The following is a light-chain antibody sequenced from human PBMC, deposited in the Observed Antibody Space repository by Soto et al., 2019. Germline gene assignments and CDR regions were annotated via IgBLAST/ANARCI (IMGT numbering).Light chain of an antibody. CDR1: SSDVGGYNY. CDR3: SSYTSGFYV. CDR2: DVS. Sequence: QSVLTQPASVSGSPGQSITISCTGTSSDVGGYNYVSWYQQHPGKAPKLMIYDVSDRPSGVSNRFSGSKSGNTASLTISGLQAEDEADYYCSSYTSGFYVFVTGTKFTVL. V-gene: IGLV2-14*01. J-gene: IGLJ1*01.